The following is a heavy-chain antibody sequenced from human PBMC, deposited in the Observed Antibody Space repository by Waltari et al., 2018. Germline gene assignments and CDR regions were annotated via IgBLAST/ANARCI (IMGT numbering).Heavy chain of an antibody. V-gene: IGHV1-3*01. J-gene: IGHJ4*02. Sequence: VQLVQSGAEVKKPGASVKVSCKASGYTFTSYAMHWVRQAPAQRLEWMGWINAGNGNTKYSQKFQGRVTITRDTSASTAYMELSSLRSEDTAVYYCARVWVGDITMVQGVIDYWGQGTLVTVSS. D-gene: IGHD3-10*01. CDR1: GYTFTSYA. CDR2: INAGNGNT. CDR3: ARVWVGDITMVQGVIDY.